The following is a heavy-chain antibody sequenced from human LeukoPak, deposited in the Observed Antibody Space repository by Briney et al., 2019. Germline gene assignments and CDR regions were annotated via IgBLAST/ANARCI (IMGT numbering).Heavy chain of an antibody. D-gene: IGHD3-16*01. V-gene: IGHV3-23*01. CDR1: GFTFSSYA. CDR2: ISGSGGST. CDR3: AKGYYDYVWGSYYFEY. Sequence: GGSLRLSCAASGFTFSSYAMSWVRQAPGKGLEWVSAISGSGGSTYYAESVRGRFTISRDNSRDSLYLQMNSLRAEDTTVYYCAKGYYDYVWGSYYFEYWGQGTLVTVSS. J-gene: IGHJ4*02.